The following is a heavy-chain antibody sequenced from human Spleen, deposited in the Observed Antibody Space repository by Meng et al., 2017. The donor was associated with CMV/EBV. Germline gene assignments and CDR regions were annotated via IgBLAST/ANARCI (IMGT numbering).Heavy chain of an antibody. D-gene: IGHD6-6*01. CDR3: ARAPYSSSTFYYYGMDV. J-gene: IGHJ6*02. V-gene: IGHV3-66*02. CDR1: EFTVSANY. Sequence: GGSLRLSCVASEFTVSANYMNWVRQAPGKGLEWVSVIDNDGRTYYADSVKSRFTISSDSSKNMLFLQMNSLRAEDTAVYYCARAPYSSSTFYYYGMDVWGQGTTVTVSS. CDR2: IDNDGRT.